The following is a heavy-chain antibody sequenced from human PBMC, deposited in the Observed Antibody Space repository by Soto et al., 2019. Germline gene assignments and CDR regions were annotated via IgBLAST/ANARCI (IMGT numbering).Heavy chain of an antibody. J-gene: IGHJ5*02. Sequence: SETLSLTCTVSGGSIISSNYYWGWIRQPPGKGLEWIGSIYYSGSTYYNPSLKSRVTISVDTSKNQFSLKLSSVTAADTAVYYCATQEVGGSYVYTFDPWGQGTLVTVSS. D-gene: IGHD1-26*01. CDR3: ATQEVGGSYVYTFDP. V-gene: IGHV4-39*01. CDR1: GGSIISSNYY. CDR2: IYYSGST.